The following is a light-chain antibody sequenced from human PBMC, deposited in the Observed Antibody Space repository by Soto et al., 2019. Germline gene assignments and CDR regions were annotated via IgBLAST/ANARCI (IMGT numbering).Light chain of an antibody. J-gene: IGKJ5*01. Sequence: ESVLTQSQSTLSLSPGSRSTLVCRASQSVSSNYLAWYQQKPGQAPRLXIYGASSRATGIPDRFSGSGSGTDFTLTISRLEPEDFAVYYCQQYGRSPPITFGQGTRLEIK. CDR3: QQYGRSPPIT. CDR1: QSVSSNY. CDR2: GAS. V-gene: IGKV3-20*01.